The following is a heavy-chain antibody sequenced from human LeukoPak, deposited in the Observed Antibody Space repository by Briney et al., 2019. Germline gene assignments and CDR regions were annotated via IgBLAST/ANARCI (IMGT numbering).Heavy chain of an antibody. Sequence: ASVKVSCKPSGYTFTAYYMHWVRQAPGQGLEWMGWINPNSGDTNSSQKLQDRVTLTRDTSISTAYMELSSLTSDDTAVYYCARAYGSGTSYHPDYWGQGTLVTVSS. V-gene: IGHV1-2*02. D-gene: IGHD3-10*01. CDR3: ARAYGSGTSYHPDY. J-gene: IGHJ4*02. CDR2: INPNSGDT. CDR1: GYTFTAYY.